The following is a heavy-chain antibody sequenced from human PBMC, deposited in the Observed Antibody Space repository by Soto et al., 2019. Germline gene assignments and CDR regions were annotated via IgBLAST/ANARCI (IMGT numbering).Heavy chain of an antibody. CDR2: INSDGSST. J-gene: IGHJ4*02. D-gene: IGHD3-22*01. V-gene: IGHV3-74*01. CDR1: GFTFSSYW. CDR3: ARLHTYYYDSSGYYGDY. Sequence: EVQLVESGGGLVQPGGSLRLSCAASGFTFSSYWMHWVRQAPGKGLVWVSRINSDGSSTSYADSVKGRFTISRDNAKNTLYLQMYRLRAEDTAVYYCARLHTYYYDSSGYYGDYWGQGTLVTVSS.